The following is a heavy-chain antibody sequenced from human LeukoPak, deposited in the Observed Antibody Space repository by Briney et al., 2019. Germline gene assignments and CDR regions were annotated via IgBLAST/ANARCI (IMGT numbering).Heavy chain of an antibody. CDR1: GYTFTSYD. V-gene: IGHV1-8*03. CDR2: MNPNSGNT. CDR3: ARGVDIVATGDWFDP. Sequence: ASVKVSCKASGYTFTSYDINWVRQATGQGLEWMGWMNPNSGNTGYAQKFQGRVTITRNTSIITAYMELSSLRSEDTVVYYCARGVDIVATGDWFDPWGQGTLVTVSS. D-gene: IGHD5-12*01. J-gene: IGHJ5*02.